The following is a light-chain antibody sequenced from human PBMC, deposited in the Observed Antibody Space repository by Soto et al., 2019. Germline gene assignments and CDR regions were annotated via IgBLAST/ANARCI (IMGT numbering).Light chain of an antibody. J-gene: IGKJ5*01. CDR2: DAF. CDR3: QQYGSSPPT. Sequence: EIVLTQSPATLSLSPGERATLSCRASQSVSSYLAWYQQKPGQAPRLLIYDAFSRATGIPDRFSGSGSGTDFTLSISSLEPEDFAVYYCQQYGSSPPTFGQGTRLEIK. CDR1: QSVSSY. V-gene: IGKV3-20*01.